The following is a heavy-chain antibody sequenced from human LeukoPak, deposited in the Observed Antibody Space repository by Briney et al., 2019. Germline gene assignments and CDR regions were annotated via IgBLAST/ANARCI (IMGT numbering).Heavy chain of an antibody. D-gene: IGHD3-22*01. J-gene: IGHJ5*02. CDR2: MNPNSGNT. V-gene: IGHV1-8*03. Sequence: ASVKVSCKXSGYTSTSYDINWVRQAAGQGLEWMGWMNPNSGNTGYAQKFQGRVTITRNTSICTAYMELSSLRSEDTAVYYCARRRSSGYYYTTWVYNWFDPWGQGTLVTVSS. CDR3: ARRRSSGYYYTTWVYNWFDP. CDR1: GYTSTSYD.